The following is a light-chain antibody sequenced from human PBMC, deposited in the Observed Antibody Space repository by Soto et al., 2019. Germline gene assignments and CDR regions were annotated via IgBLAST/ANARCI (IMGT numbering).Light chain of an antibody. CDR1: ISDIGHFNY. J-gene: IGLJ3*02. CDR3: SYYTIAGV. Sequence: QSALTQPASVSGSPGQSITISCTGTISDIGHFNYVSWYQHHPGKAPKLIIYDVGVRPSGVSSRFSGSKSGNTASLTISGLQTEDEADYYCSYYTIAGVFGGGTQLTVL. CDR2: DVG. V-gene: IGLV2-14*01.